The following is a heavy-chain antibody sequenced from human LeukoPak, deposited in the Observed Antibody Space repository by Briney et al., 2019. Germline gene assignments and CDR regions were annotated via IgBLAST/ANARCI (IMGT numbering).Heavy chain of an antibody. CDR2: ISAYNGNT. D-gene: IGHD4-17*01. V-gene: IGHV1-18*01. Sequence: ASVKVSCKASGYIFTNSGISWVRQAPGQGLEWLGWISAYNGNTNYAQKFQGRLTVTADTSTTTAYMELRSLRSDDTAVYYCARGDPPNPTVIETSADYWGQGTLVTVFS. J-gene: IGHJ4*02. CDR1: GYIFTNSG. CDR3: ARGDPPNPTVIETSADY.